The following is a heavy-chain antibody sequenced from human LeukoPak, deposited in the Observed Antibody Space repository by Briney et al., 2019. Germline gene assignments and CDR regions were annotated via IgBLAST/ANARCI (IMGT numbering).Heavy chain of an antibody. CDR1: GFFFSDSA. J-gene: IGHJ5*02. CDR3: AKAGGWFGELLQTSADNWFDP. Sequence: PGGSLRLSCAASGFFFSDSAMAWVRQAPGKGLEWVSTTTGLGDNTHYADSVKGRFTISRDNPKNTLYLQMNSLRAEDTAVYYCAKAGGWFGELLQTSADNWFDPWGQGTLVTVSS. CDR2: TTGLGDNT. D-gene: IGHD3-10*01. V-gene: IGHV3-23*01.